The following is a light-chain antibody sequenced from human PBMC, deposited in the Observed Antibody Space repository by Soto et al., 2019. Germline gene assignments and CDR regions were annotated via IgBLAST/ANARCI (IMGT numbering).Light chain of an antibody. CDR3: QTWGTGIQV. CDR1: SEHSSYA. Sequence: QLVLTQSPSASASLGASVKLTCTLSSEHSSYAIAWHQQQSEKGPRYLMKLNSDGSHSKGDGIPDRFSGSSSGAERYLTISSLQSEDEADYCCQTWGTGIQVFGGGTKLTVL. J-gene: IGLJ2*01. CDR2: LNSDGSH. V-gene: IGLV4-69*02.